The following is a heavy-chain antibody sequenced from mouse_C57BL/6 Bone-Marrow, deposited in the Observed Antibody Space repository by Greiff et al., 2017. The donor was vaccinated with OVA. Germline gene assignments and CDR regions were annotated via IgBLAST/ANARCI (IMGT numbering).Heavy chain of an antibody. CDR2: IDPENGDT. CDR3: TFYGNPAWFAY. V-gene: IGHV14-4*01. Sequence: DVQLQESGAELVRPGASVKLSCTASGFNIKDDYMHWVKQRPEQGLEWIGWIDPENGDTEYASKFQGKATITADTSSNTAYLQLSSLTSEDTAVYYCTFYGNPAWFAYWGQGTLVTVSA. J-gene: IGHJ3*01. CDR1: GFNIKDDY. D-gene: IGHD2-1*01.